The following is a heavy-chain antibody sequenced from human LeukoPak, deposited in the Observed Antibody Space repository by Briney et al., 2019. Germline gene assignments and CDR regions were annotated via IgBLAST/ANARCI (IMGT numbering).Heavy chain of an antibody. J-gene: IGHJ4*02. Sequence: SETLSLTCAVYGGSFSGYYWSWIRQPPGKGLEWIGEINHSGSTNYNPSLKSRVTISVDTSKNQFSLKLSSVTAADTAVYYCASGSGNSGIVDYWGQGTLVTVSS. CDR1: GGSFSGYY. CDR3: ASGSGNSGIVDY. CDR2: INHSGST. D-gene: IGHD4-23*01. V-gene: IGHV4-34*01.